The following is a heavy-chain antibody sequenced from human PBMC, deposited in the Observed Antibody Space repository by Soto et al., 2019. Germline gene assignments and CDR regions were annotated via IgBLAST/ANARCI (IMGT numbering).Heavy chain of an antibody. J-gene: IGHJ4*02. CDR1: GFTFSSYA. V-gene: IGHV3-23*01. Sequence: QPGGSLRLSCAASGFTFSSYAMSWVRQAPGKGLEWVSAITGSGGSTYYADSVKGRFSNSRDNSKNMLFLQMNSLRAEDTAVYYCTVWGLGNDFRAAWGQAILVTVSS. CDR3: TVWGLGNDFRAA. CDR2: ITGSGGST. D-gene: IGHD3-16*01.